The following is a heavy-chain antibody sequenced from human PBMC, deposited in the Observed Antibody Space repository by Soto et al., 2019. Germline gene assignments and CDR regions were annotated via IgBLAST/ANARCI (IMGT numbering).Heavy chain of an antibody. V-gene: IGHV4-34*01. D-gene: IGHD1-1*01. CDR3: ATTNWSNNVFGP. Sequence: WRRIRQPPGKGLEWIGEINHSGSTNYNPSLKRRVNISVDTSKNQFSLKLTSVTAADTAVYYCATTNWSNNVFGPRGEGTLVTGSS. J-gene: IGHJ5*02. CDR2: INHSGST.